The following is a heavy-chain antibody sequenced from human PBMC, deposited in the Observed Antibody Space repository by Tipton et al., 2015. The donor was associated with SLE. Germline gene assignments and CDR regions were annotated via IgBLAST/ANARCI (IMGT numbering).Heavy chain of an antibody. CDR2: IYYSGST. Sequence: TLSLTCTVSGGSISSHYWSWIRQPPGKGLEWIGYIYYSGSTNYNPSLKSRVTISVDTSKNQFSLKLSPVTAADTAVYYCARGGNDSSGYYSHWGQGTLVTVSS. V-gene: IGHV4-59*11. J-gene: IGHJ4*02. CDR3: ARGGNDSSGYYSH. CDR1: GGSISSHY. D-gene: IGHD3-22*01.